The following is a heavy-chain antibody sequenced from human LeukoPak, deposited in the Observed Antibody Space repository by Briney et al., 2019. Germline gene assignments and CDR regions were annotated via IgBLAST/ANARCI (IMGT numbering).Heavy chain of an antibody. V-gene: IGHV3-11*04. Sequence: NPWGSLRLSCAASGFTFSDYYMSWVRQAPGMGLEWVSYIFTSGSTIYYADSVKGRFTISRDNSKNTLYLQMNSLRAEDTAVYYCARDYDPHDYGDSLDAFDIWGQGTMVTVSS. CDR1: GFTFSDYY. CDR3: ARDYDPHDYGDSLDAFDI. D-gene: IGHD4-17*01. J-gene: IGHJ3*02. CDR2: IFTSGSTI.